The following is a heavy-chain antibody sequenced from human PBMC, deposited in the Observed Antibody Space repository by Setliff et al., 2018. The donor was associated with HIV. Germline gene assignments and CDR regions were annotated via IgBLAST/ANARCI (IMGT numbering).Heavy chain of an antibody. D-gene: IGHD5-18*01. V-gene: IGHV3-33*06. Sequence: GGSLRLSCAASGFTFSSYGMHWVRQAPGKGLEWVAVIWSDGSNKYYADSVKGRFTISRDNSKNTLYLQMNSLRAEDTAVYYCAKESPRAGYSVFDYWGQGTLVTVSS. CDR3: AKESPRAGYSVFDY. J-gene: IGHJ4*02. CDR2: IWSDGSNK. CDR1: GFTFSSYG.